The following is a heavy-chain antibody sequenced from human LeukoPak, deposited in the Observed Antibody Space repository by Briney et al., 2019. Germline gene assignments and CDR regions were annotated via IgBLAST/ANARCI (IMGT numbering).Heavy chain of an antibody. CDR2: IIPIFGTA. V-gene: IGHV1-69*13. J-gene: IGHJ3*02. Sequence: SVKVSCKASGGTFSSYAISWVRQAPGQGLEWMGGIIPIFGTANYAQKFQGRVTITADESTSTAYMELSSLRSEDTAVYYCARDHSSSSWMDSFEIWGPGTKVTVSS. D-gene: IGHD6-6*01. CDR1: GGTFSSYA. CDR3: ARDHSSSSWMDSFEI.